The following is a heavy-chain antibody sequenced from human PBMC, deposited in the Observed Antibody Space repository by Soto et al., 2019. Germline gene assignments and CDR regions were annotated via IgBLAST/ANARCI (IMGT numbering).Heavy chain of an antibody. Sequence: VSSVKVSCKASGGTFSSYSFSWVRQAPGQGLEWMGGIMPIFGTANSAQKFQVRVTITADESTSAAYMELSSLRSEDTAVYFCACGSWRGYAYDLSYWGQETL. V-gene: IGHV1-69*13. J-gene: IGHJ4*02. D-gene: IGHD3-3*01. CDR2: IMPIFGTA. CDR1: GGTFSSYS. CDR3: ACGSWRGYAYDLSY.